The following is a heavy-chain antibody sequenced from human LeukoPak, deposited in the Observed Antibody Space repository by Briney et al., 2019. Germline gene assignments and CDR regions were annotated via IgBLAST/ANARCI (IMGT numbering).Heavy chain of an antibody. V-gene: IGHV4-34*01. J-gene: IGHJ3*02. CDR1: GGSFSGYY. D-gene: IGHD2-21*01. Sequence: SETLSLTCAVYGGSFSGYYWSWIRQPPGKGLEWIGEINHSGSTNYNPSLKSRVTISVDTSKNQFSLKLSSVTAADTAVYYCARGSRDTDAFDIWGQGTMVTASS. CDR3: ARGSRDTDAFDI. CDR2: INHSGST.